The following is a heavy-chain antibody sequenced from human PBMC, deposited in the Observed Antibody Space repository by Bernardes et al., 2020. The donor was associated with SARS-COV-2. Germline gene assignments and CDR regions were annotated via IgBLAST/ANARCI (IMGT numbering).Heavy chain of an antibody. V-gene: IGHV3-73*01. Sequence: GWSLRLSCAASGFTFSGSAMHWVRQASGKGLEWVGRIRSKANSYATSYAASVKGRFTISRDDSKNTAYLQMNSLKTEDTAVYYCTRYGEKVNWGQGTLVTVSS. CDR3: TRYGEKVN. CDR2: IRSKANSYAT. J-gene: IGHJ4*02. D-gene: IGHD4-17*01. CDR1: GFTFSGSA.